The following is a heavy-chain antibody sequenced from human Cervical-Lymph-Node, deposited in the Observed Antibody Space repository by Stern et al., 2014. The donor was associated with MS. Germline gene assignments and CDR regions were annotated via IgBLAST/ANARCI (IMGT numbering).Heavy chain of an antibody. CDR3: ARGSSGWFPLYYFDD. V-gene: IGHV3-7*01. Sequence: EVQLVESGGRLVQPGGSLRLSCAVSGFSISDHWMTWVRQAPGKGLEWVANIRQDGSERYYGDSVKGRFTISRDKAEGSMYLQLNSLRVEDAAIYYCARGSSGWFPLYYFDDWGQGSLVTISS. CDR1: GFSISDHW. D-gene: IGHD6-13*01. CDR2: IRQDGSER. J-gene: IGHJ4*02.